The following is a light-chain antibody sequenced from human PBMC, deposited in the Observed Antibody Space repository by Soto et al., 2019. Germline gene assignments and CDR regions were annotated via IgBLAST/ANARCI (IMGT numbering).Light chain of an antibody. Sequence: QSALTQPASVSGSPGQSITISCTGTSSDVGGYNYVSWYQHHPGKAPKLMIYDVSNRPSGVSTRFSGSKSGNKASLTISRLQPEDEADYYCSSYTTSNTRQIVLGTGTKLTVL. CDR2: DVS. CDR3: SSYTTSNTRQIV. CDR1: SSDVGGYNY. V-gene: IGLV2-14*03. J-gene: IGLJ1*01.